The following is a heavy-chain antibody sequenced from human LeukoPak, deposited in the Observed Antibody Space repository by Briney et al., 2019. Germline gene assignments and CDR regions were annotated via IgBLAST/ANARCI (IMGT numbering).Heavy chain of an antibody. CDR1: GGSISSYY. J-gene: IGHJ4*02. V-gene: IGHV4-4*07. Sequence: PSETLSLTCTVSGGSISSYYWRWIRQPAGKGLEWIGRIYTSGSTNYNPSLKSRVTMSVDTSKNQFSLKVTSVTAADTAVYYCVGWSANRIDFWGQGTLVTVSS. CDR2: IYTSGST. D-gene: IGHD3-3*01. CDR3: VGWSANRIDF.